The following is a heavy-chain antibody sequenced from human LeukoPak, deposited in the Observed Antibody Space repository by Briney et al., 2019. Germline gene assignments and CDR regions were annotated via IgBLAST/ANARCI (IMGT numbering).Heavy chain of an antibody. D-gene: IGHD2-21*02. V-gene: IGHV3-23*01. Sequence: GGSLRLSCAASGFTFSNYAMSWVRQAPGKGLERVSGITNSGGGTLYADSVKGRFTISRDKAKNPLYLQMTNLTAEDPAIYYCAKKGAVTATGYFDYWGQGTLVTVSS. CDR1: GFTFSNYA. CDR3: AKKGAVTATGYFDY. J-gene: IGHJ4*02. CDR2: ITNSGGGT.